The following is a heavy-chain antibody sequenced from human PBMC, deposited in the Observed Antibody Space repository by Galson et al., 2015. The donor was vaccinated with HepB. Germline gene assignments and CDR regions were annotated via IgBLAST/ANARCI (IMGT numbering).Heavy chain of an antibody. D-gene: IGHD6-13*01. J-gene: IGHJ4*02. V-gene: IGHV3-66*01. CDR1: GFTVSSNY. CDR3: AREGRAAAGRGFDY. CDR2: IYSGGST. Sequence: SLRLSCAASGFTVSSNYMSWVRQAPGKGLEWVSVIYSGGSTYYADSVKGRFTISRDNSKNTLYLQMNSLRAEDTAVYYCAREGRAAAGRGFDYWGQGTLVTVSS.